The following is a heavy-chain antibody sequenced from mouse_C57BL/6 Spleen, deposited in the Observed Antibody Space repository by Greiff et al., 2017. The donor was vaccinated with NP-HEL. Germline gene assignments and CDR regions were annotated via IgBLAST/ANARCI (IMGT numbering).Heavy chain of an antibody. CDR3: ARCEIYDGYYPFAY. CDR2: IYPGSGSP. D-gene: IGHD2-3*01. V-gene: IGHV1-55*01. Sequence: QVQLQQPGAELVKPGASVKMSCKASGYTFTSYWLTWVKQGPGQGLEWIGDIYPGSGSPNYNEKFKSKATLTVDTSSSTAYMQLSSLTSEDSAVYYCARCEIYDGYYPFAYWGQGTLVTVSA. CDR1: GYTFTSYW. J-gene: IGHJ3*01.